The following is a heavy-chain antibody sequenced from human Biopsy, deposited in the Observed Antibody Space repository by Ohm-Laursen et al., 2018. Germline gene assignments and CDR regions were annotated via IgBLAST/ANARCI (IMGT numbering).Heavy chain of an antibody. D-gene: IGHD6-19*01. J-gene: IGHJ4*02. CDR3: ARGMAVAVTLYYFDY. CDR1: GYTLAGFG. CDR2: ISANSGNT. V-gene: IGHV1-18*01. Sequence: ASVKVSCNASGYTLAGFGVGWVRQAPGQGLEWMGWISANSGNTNYAQKFQGRVTMTADTSTSTAYMELRSLPSDDTAIYYCARGMAVAVTLYYFDYWGQGSLLTVSS.